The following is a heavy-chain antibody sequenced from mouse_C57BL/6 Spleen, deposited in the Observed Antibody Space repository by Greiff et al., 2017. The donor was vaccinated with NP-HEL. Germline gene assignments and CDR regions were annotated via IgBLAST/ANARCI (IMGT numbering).Heavy chain of an antibody. J-gene: IGHJ3*01. D-gene: IGHD1-1*01. V-gene: IGHV1-53*01. CDR1: GYTFTSYW. Sequence: QVQLKQPGTELVKPGASVKLSCKASGYTFTSYWMHWVKQRPGQGLEWIGNINPSNGGTNYNEKFKSKATLTVDKSSSTAYMQLSSLTSEDSAVYYCAPGYYGSSYEAWFAYWGQGTLVTVSA. CDR2: INPSNGGT. CDR3: APGYYGSSYEAWFAY.